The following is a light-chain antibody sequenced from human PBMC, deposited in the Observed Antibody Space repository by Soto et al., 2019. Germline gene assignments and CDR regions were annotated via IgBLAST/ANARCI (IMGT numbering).Light chain of an antibody. V-gene: IGLV2-14*01. Sequence: QSALTQPASVSVSPGQSITISCTGTSSDVGGYNYVSWYQQHPGKAPKLMIFDVSHRPSRISNRFSGSKSGNTASLTISGLQAEDEADYYCSSYTSSSTYVVFGGGTKLTVL. CDR3: SSYTSSSTYVV. CDR1: SSDVGGYNY. CDR2: DVS. J-gene: IGLJ2*01.